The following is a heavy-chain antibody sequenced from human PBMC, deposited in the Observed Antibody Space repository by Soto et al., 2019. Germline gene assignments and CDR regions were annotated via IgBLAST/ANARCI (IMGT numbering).Heavy chain of an antibody. J-gene: IGHJ4*02. V-gene: IGHV2-26*01. CDR1: GFSLSNARLG. D-gene: IGHD1-26*01. CDR2: IFSNDEK. Sequence: QVTLKESGPVLVKPTETLTLTCSVSGFSLSNARLGVTWIRQPPGKALEWLAHIFSNDEKSYSTSLKSRLTISKDTSKGQVVLTMTTMDPVDTATYYCARHGRGVGARPLDSWGQGTLVTVSS. CDR3: ARHGRGVGARPLDS.